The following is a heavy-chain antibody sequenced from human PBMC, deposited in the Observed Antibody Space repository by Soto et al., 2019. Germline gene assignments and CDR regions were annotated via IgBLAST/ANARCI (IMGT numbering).Heavy chain of an antibody. CDR3: ATGGGAAPGT. J-gene: IGHJ4*02. CDR1: GGSFSGYY. CDR2: IDHSGSI. Sequence: SETLSLTCAVYGGSFSGYYWSWIRQTPGKGLEWIGEIDHSGSIKYNPSLESRVSISLDTSRNQFSLKLSSVTAADPAVFYCATGGGAAPGTWGQGTLVTVSS. V-gene: IGHV4-34*01. D-gene: IGHD6-13*01.